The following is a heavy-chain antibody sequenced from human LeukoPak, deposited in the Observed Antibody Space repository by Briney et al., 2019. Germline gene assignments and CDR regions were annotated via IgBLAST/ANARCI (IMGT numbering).Heavy chain of an antibody. CDR3: AIYYDSSGYPGAFDI. V-gene: IGHV3-23*01. Sequence: GGTLRLSCAASGFTFSSYAMSWVRQAPGKGLEWVSAISGSGGSTYYADSVKGRFTISRDNSKNTLYLQMNSLRAEDTAVYYCAIYYDSSGYPGAFDIWGQGTMVTVSS. CDR2: ISGSGGST. D-gene: IGHD3-22*01. J-gene: IGHJ3*02. CDR1: GFTFSSYA.